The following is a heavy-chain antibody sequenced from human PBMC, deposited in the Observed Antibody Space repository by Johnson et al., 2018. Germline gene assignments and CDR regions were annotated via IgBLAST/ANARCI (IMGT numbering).Heavy chain of an antibody. CDR3: ARGSDSSGYPYWYLDL. CDR1: GFTFSSYG. Sequence: QVQLVESGGGVVQPGRSLRLSCAASGFTFSSYGMHWVRQAPGKGLEWVAVIWYDGSNKYYADSGKGRLTISRDNSKNTLYLQMNSLRAEEPAVYYGARGSDSSGYPYWYLDLWGRGTLVTVSS. D-gene: IGHD3-22*01. J-gene: IGHJ2*01. V-gene: IGHV3-33*01. CDR2: IWYDGSNK.